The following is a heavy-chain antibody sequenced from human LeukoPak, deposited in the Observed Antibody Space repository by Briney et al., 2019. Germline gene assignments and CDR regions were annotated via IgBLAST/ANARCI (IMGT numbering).Heavy chain of an antibody. Sequence: GGSLRLSCAASGFTFSSYGMHWVRQAPGKGLEWVAIIRYDGTNKYYADSVKGRFTISRDNSKNTLYLQMNSLRAEDTAVYYCARGGLEDIVVVPAAMMEGSVDYYMDVWGKGTTVTISS. D-gene: IGHD2-2*01. J-gene: IGHJ6*03. CDR2: IRYDGTNK. CDR1: GFTFSSYG. V-gene: IGHV3-30*02. CDR3: ARGGLEDIVVVPAAMMEGSVDYYMDV.